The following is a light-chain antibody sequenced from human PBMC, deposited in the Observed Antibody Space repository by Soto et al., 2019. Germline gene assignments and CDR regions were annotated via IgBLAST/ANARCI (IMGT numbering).Light chain of an antibody. Sequence: EVVMTQSPATLSVSLGDRATLSCRASQSVSSNLAWYQQKPGQAPRLLIYGASARATGIPARFSGSGSGTEFTLTISSLQSEYFAVYSSQLYNNWPLTFGGGTKVNIK. CDR3: QLYNNWPLT. J-gene: IGKJ4*01. V-gene: IGKV3-15*01. CDR1: QSVSSN. CDR2: GAS.